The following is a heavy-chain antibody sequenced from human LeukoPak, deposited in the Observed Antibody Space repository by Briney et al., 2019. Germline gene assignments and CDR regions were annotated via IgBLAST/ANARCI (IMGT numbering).Heavy chain of an antibody. CDR2: IYYSGST. V-gene: IGHV4-30-4*01. D-gene: IGHD3-22*01. J-gene: IGHJ4*02. Sequence: SETLSLTCTVSGGSISSGDYYWCWIRQPPGKGLEWIGYIYYSGSTYYNPSLKSRVTISVDTSKNQFSLKLSSVTAADTAVYYCARDSGYYSCFDYWGQGTLVTVSS. CDR1: GGSISSGDYY. CDR3: ARDSGYYSCFDY.